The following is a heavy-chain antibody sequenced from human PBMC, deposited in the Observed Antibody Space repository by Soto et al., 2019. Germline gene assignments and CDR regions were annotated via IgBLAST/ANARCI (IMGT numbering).Heavy chain of an antibody. V-gene: IGHV3-30-3*01. D-gene: IGHD2-15*01. J-gene: IGHJ4*02. CDR3: ARPVVAGTPDY. CDR2: ISADGSSQ. CDR1: GFTFSRSP. Sequence: QVQLVESGGGEVQPGTSLRLSCAASGFTFSRSPMHWVRQAPGKGLDWVGLISADGSSQHYADSVRGRFIISRDNFRNTMSLQMDRLKPEDTAVYYCARPVVAGTPDYWGQAALVSVSS.